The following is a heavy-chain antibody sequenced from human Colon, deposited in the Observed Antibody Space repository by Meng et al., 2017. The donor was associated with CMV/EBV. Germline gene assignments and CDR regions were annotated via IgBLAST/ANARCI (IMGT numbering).Heavy chain of an antibody. J-gene: IGHJ4*02. CDR1: GFTFSSYS. Sequence: EVQLVESGGGLVKPGGSLRLSCAASGFTFSSYSMNWVRQAPGKGLEWVSSISSSSDYKYYADSVKGRFTISRDNAKSSLYLQMNSLRAEDTAVYYCASQQGLDDWGQGTLVTVYS. D-gene: IGHD6-13*01. CDR2: ISSSSDYK. CDR3: ASQQGLDD. V-gene: IGHV3-21*01.